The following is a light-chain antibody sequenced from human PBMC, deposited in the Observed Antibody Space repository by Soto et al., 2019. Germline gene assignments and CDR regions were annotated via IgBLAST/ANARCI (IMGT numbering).Light chain of an antibody. CDR1: TGAVTSAYY. J-gene: IGLJ2*01. CDR3: LLSYGGSQV. CDR2: STD. V-gene: IGLV7-43*01. Sequence: QAVVTQESSLTVSPGETVTLTCASSTGAVTSAYYPSWFQQKPGQAPRALIYSTDNKDSCTPARFSGSIRGDKAALTVSGVQPEDEADYYCLLSYGGSQVFGGGTQLTVL.